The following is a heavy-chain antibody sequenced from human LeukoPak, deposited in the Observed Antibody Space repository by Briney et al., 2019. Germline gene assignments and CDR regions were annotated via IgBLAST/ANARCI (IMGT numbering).Heavy chain of an antibody. CDR1: GGSISSYY. J-gene: IGHJ6*02. CDR2: IYYSGST. Sequence: PSETLSLTCTVSGGSISSYYWSWIRQPPGKGLEWIGYIYYSGSTNYNPSLKSRVTISVDTSKNQFSLKLSSVTAADTAVYYCARDHGYSSGWPSYYYYYYGMDVWGQGTLVTVSS. V-gene: IGHV4-59*01. D-gene: IGHD6-19*01. CDR3: ARDHGYSSGWPSYYYYYYGMDV.